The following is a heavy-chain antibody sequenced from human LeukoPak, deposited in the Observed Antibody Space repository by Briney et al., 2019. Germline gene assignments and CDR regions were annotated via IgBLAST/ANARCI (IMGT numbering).Heavy chain of an antibody. CDR3: AKGAGYCSSTSCSTDY. CDR1: GFTFSSYA. V-gene: IGHV3-23*01. Sequence: GGSLRLSCGGSGFTFSSYAMSWVRQAPGKGLEWVSTISGGADTTYYADSVKGRFTISRDNSKNTLYLQMNSLRAEDTAVYYCAKGAGYCSSTSCSTDYWGQGTLVTVSS. CDR2: ISGGADTT. J-gene: IGHJ4*02. D-gene: IGHD2-2*01.